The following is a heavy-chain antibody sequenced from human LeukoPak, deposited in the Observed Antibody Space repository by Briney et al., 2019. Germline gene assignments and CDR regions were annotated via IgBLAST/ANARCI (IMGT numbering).Heavy chain of an antibody. CDR1: GYTFTSYG. CDR3: ARDEGKDYGDYDTPTLYFDY. Sequence: ASVKVSCKASGYTFTSYGISWVRQAPGQGLEWMGWISAYNGNTNYAQKLQGRVTMTTDTSTSTAYMELRSLRSDDTAVYYCARDEGKDYGDYDTPTLYFDYWGQGTPVTVSS. J-gene: IGHJ4*02. CDR2: ISAYNGNT. D-gene: IGHD4-17*01. V-gene: IGHV1-18*04.